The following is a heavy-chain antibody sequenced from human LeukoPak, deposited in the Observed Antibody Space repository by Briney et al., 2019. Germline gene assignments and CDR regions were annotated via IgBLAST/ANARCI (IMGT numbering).Heavy chain of an antibody. D-gene: IGHD3-10*01. CDR1: GFTFSTYA. CDR3: ARGGEYYGSGSYRWFDP. V-gene: IGHV3-30*04. J-gene: IGHJ5*02. CDR2: ISYDGRNK. Sequence: SGGSLRLSCAASGFTFSTYAMHWVRQAPGKGLGWVAVISYDGRNKYYADSVKGRFTISRDNSKNTLYLQMNSLRAEGTAVYYCARGGEYYGSGSYRWFDPWGQGTLVTVSS.